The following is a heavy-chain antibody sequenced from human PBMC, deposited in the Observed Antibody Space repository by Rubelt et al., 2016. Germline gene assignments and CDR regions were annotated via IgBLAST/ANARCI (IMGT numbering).Heavy chain of an antibody. J-gene: IGHJ4*02. CDR3: AKELWAYGSGSYYDDAPFDY. Sequence: PSETLSLTCTVSGGSISSSSYYWGWIRQPPGKGLEWIGSIYYSGSTYYNPSLKSRVTISVDTSKNQFSLKLSSVTAADTAVYYCAKELWAYGSGSYYDDAPFDYWGQGTLVTVS. V-gene: IGHV4-39*07. D-gene: IGHD3-10*01. CDR2: IYYSGST. CDR1: GGSISSSSYY.